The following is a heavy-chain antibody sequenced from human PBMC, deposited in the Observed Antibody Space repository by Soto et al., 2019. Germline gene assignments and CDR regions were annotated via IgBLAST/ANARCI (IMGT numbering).Heavy chain of an antibody. CDR3: AREQPAVEVNYCDY. V-gene: IGHV1-3*01. J-gene: IGHJ4*02. D-gene: IGHD6-13*01. CDR2: INPGNGQT. Sequence: QVQLVQSGAEVKKPGASVKISCKASGYTFTSHAMHWVRQAPGQRLEWMGWINPGNGQTEDSQKFQGSVTITRDTSASTAYMELSTLTSEDTAVYFCAREQPAVEVNYCDYWGQGTLVTVSA. CDR1: GYTFTSHA.